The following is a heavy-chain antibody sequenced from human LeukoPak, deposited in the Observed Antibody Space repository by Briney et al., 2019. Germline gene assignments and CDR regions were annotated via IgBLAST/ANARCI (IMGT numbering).Heavy chain of an antibody. Sequence: GGSLRLSCAASGFTFSSYGMHWVRQAPGKGLEWVAFIRYDGSNKYYADSVKGRFTISRDNSKNTLYLQMNSLRAEDTAVYYCAKDQGSGYSQWFERPDAFDIWGQGTMVTVSS. CDR2: IRYDGSNK. CDR3: AKDQGSGYSQWFERPDAFDI. J-gene: IGHJ3*02. CDR1: GFTFSSYG. D-gene: IGHD5-18*01. V-gene: IGHV3-30*02.